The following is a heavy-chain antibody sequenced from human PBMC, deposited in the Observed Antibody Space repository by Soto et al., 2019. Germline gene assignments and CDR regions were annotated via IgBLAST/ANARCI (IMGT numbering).Heavy chain of an antibody. D-gene: IGHD4-4*01. Sequence: PGESLKISCKGSGYSFTSYWIGWVRQLPGKGLEWMGIIYPGDSDTRYSPSFQGQVTISADKSISTAYLQWSSLKASDTAMYYCARRSRTTARFSTRTDNWFDPWGQGTLVTVSS. J-gene: IGHJ5*02. CDR3: ARRSRTTARFSTRTDNWFDP. CDR2: IYPGDSDT. V-gene: IGHV5-51*01. CDR1: GYSFTSYW.